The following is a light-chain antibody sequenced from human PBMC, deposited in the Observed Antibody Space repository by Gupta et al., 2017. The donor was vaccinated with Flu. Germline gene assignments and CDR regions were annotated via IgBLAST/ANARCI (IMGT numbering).Light chain of an antibody. CDR3: HQYFSFPRT. J-gene: IGKJ4*01. Sequence: PSSLSASIGDRVTITCRASQDISGLLAWYQQKPGRAPKFLIYAGSTLQSGVPSRFSGSRSGTDFSLIISGLQSEDFATYYCHQYFSFPRTFVGGTKVEIK. V-gene: IGKV1-8*01. CDR2: AGS. CDR1: QDISGL.